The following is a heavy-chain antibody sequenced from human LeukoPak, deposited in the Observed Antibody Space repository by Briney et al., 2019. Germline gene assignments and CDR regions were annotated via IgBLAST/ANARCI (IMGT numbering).Heavy chain of an antibody. Sequence: PSETLSLTCTVSGGSISSYYWSWIRQPPGKGLEWIGYIYYSGSTNYNPSLKSRVTISVDTSKNQFSLKLSSVTAADTAVYYCARLTMIVVGGDDAFDIWGQGTMVTVSS. V-gene: IGHV4-59*01. J-gene: IGHJ3*02. CDR1: GGSISSYY. CDR2: IYYSGST. D-gene: IGHD3-22*01. CDR3: ARLTMIVVGGDDAFDI.